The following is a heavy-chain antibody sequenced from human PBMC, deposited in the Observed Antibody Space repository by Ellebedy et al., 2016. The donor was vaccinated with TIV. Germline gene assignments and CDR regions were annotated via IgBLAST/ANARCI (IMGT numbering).Heavy chain of an antibody. V-gene: IGHV1-46*01. D-gene: IGHD6-19*01. CDR2: INPTGGST. CDR3: ASKTVAGSNWDY. CDR1: GYTFTNYY. J-gene: IGHJ4*02. Sequence: AASVTVSCKTSGYTFTNYYVHWVRHAPGQGLEWIGIINPTGGSTDYAQTFQGRVSMTRDTSTTTVYMELSSLRSEDTAVYYCASKTVAGSNWDYWGQGTLVTVSS.